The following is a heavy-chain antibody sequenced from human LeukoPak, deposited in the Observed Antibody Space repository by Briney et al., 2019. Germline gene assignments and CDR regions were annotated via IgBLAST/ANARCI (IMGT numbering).Heavy chain of an antibody. CDR3: AKRWSGYLGDY. CDR1: GFTFSSYG. V-gene: IGHV3-30*18. D-gene: IGHD3-3*01. J-gene: IGHJ4*02. Sequence: GGSLRLSCAASGFTFSSYGMHWVRQAPGKGLEWVAVISYDGSNKYYADSVKGRFTISRDNSKNALYLQMNSLRVEDTAVYYCAKRWSGYLGDYWGQGTLVTVSS. CDR2: ISYDGSNK.